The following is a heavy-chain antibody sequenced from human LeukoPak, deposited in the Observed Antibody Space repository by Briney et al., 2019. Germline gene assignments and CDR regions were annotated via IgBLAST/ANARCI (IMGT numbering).Heavy chain of an antibody. CDR2: INGDGSGT. D-gene: IGHD1-26*01. CDR3: AKLGGSYDETSMEDY. CDR1: GFTFNIYW. V-gene: IGHV3-74*01. J-gene: IGHJ4*02. Sequence: GGSLRLSCEASGFTFNIYWIHWVRRAPGQGLVWVSHINGDGSGTNFAGSVKGRFTISRDNAKNTVYLQMNSLRAEDTAVYYCAKLGGSYDETSMEDYWGQGTLVTVSS.